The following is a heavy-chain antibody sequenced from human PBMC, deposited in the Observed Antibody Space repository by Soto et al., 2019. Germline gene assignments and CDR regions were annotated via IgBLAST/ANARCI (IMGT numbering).Heavy chain of an antibody. Sequence: GASVKVCCKASGYTFTSSDINWVRQATGQGLEWMGWMNPNSGNTGYAQKFQGRVTMTRNTSISTAYMELSSLRSEDTAVYYCARSPEWLFYYYYYYYMDVWGKGTTVTVSS. CDR2: MNPNSGNT. CDR1: GYTFTSSD. V-gene: IGHV1-8*01. J-gene: IGHJ6*03. CDR3: ARSPEWLFYYYYYYYMDV. D-gene: IGHD3-3*01.